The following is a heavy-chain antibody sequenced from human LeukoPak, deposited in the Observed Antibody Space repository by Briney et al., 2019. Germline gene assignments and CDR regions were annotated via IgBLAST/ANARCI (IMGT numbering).Heavy chain of an antibody. V-gene: IGHV1-24*01. CDR2: FDPEDGET. CDR3: ATGDINTLPDRYYFYMDV. CDR1: GYTLTELS. D-gene: IGHD2-15*01. J-gene: IGHJ6*03. Sequence: ASVKVCCKVSGYTLTELSIHWVRQAPGKGLEWMGGFDPEDGETIYAQKFQGRVTMTEDTSTDTAYMELSSLRSEDTAVYYCATGDINTLPDRYYFYMDVWGKGTTVTVSS.